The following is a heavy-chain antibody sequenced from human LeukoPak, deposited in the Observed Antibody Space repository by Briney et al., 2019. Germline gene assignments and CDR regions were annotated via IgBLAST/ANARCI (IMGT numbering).Heavy chain of an antibody. D-gene: IGHD3-22*01. V-gene: IGHV3-43*02. Sequence: GGSLRLSCAASGFTFYDYAMHWVSQAPGKGLEWVSLISGVGGSTYYADSVKGRFTISRDNSKNFLYLQMNSLRTEDTALYYCAKGLYYYDSSGYREGFIDYWGQGTLVTVSS. CDR3: AKGLYYYDSSGYREGFIDY. J-gene: IGHJ4*02. CDR1: GFTFYDYA. CDR2: ISGVGGST.